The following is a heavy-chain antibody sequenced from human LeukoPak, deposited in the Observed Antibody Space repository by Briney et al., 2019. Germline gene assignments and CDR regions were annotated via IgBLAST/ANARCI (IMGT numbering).Heavy chain of an antibody. CDR3: AREPVDTAMVPLPCDY. D-gene: IGHD5-18*01. V-gene: IGHV3-43*02. Sequence: GGSLRLSCAASGYTFDDYAMHWVRQAPGKGLESVSLISGDGSSTSYADSVKGRFTITRDHSKHSLYLQTNSLRTEDTALYYCAREPVDTAMVPLPCDYWGQGTLVTVSS. CDR2: ISGDGSST. J-gene: IGHJ4*02. CDR1: GYTFDDYA.